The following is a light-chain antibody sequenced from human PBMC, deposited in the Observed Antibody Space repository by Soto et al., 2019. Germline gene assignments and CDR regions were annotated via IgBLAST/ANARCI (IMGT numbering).Light chain of an antibody. Sequence: ETVMTQSPGTLSVSPGEGATVSCRASQSVSSNLAWYQQKPGQAPRLLIYDASTRATGIPARFSGSGSGTEFTLTISSLQTEDFAVYYCEQYHEWPLTFGGGTEVEIK. V-gene: IGKV3D-15*01. CDR2: DAS. CDR3: EQYHEWPLT. J-gene: IGKJ4*01. CDR1: QSVSSN.